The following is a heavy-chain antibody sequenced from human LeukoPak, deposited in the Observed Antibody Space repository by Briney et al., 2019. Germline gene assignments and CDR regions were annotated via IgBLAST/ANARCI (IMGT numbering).Heavy chain of an antibody. Sequence: SETLSLTCTVSGVSISSSNSYWGWIRQPAGKGLEWIGRIYTSGTTNYNPSLKSRVTISVGTSKSQFSLKLSSVTAADTAVYYCAREVSDYDILTGWIDYWGQGTLVSVSS. CDR1: GVSISSSNSY. CDR2: IYTSGTT. J-gene: IGHJ4*02. V-gene: IGHV4-61*02. D-gene: IGHD3-9*01. CDR3: AREVSDYDILTGWIDY.